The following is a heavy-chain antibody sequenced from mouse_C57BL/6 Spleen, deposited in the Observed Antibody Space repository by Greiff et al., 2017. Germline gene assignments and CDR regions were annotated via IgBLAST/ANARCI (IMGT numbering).Heavy chain of an antibody. CDR3: ARDDYFDY. J-gene: IGHJ2*01. Sequence: QVQLQQSGPELVKPGASVKISCKASGYAFSSSWMNWVKQRPGKGLEWIGRIYPGDGDTNYNGKFKGKATLTAYKSSSTAYMQLSSLTSEDSAVYFCARDDYFDYWGQGTTLTVSS. CDR1: GYAFSSSW. CDR2: IYPGDGDT. D-gene: IGHD2-3*01. V-gene: IGHV1-82*01.